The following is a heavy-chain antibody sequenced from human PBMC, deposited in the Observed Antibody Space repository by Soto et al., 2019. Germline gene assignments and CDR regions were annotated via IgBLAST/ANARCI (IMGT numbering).Heavy chain of an antibody. CDR3: ASGLYYDFWSGYYPEDYYYYMDV. V-gene: IGHV3-33*01. CDR1: GFTFSSYG. CDR2: IWYDGSNK. D-gene: IGHD3-3*01. Sequence: QVQLVESGGGVVQPGRSLRLSCAASGFTFSSYGMHWVRQAPGKGLEWVAVIWYDGSNKYYADSVKGRFTISRDNSKNTLYLQMNSLSAEATPVYYFASGLYYDFWSGYYPEDYYYYMDVWANGTTVTVSS. J-gene: IGHJ6*03.